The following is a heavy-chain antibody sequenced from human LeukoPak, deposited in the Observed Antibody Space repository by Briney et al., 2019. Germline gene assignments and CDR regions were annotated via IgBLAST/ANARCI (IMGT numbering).Heavy chain of an antibody. V-gene: IGHV3-23*01. D-gene: IGHD1-1*01. Sequence: GGSVRLSCAASGFAFSSYAMTWVRQTPGKGLEWVSSISGSGSKTYYADFVKGRFTISRDNSNSTLSLRLNNLRVDDTAFYYCAKIPINWEPGFWGFWGRVSLVSVSS. CDR3: AKIPINWEPGFWGF. CDR1: GFAFSSYA. CDR2: ISGSGSKT. J-gene: IGHJ1*01.